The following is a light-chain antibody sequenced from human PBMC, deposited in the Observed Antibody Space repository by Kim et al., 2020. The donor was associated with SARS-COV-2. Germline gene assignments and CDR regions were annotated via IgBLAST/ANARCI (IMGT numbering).Light chain of an antibody. J-gene: IGKJ3*01. V-gene: IGKV1-39*01. CDR1: QCISSH. CDR3: QQSYISPFT. CDR2: AAS. Sequence: DIQMTQSPSSLSASVGDRVTITCRTSQCISSHLNWYHQKPGRAPKLLISAASTLQGGVPSRFSGSGSETDFTLTISSLQPEDFATYFCQQSYISPFTFGPGTKVDIK.